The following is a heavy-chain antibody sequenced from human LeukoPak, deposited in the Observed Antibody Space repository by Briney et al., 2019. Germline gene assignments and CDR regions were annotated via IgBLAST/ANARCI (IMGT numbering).Heavy chain of an antibody. CDR3: AMPYYYDSSGYGA. V-gene: IGHV4-39*01. CDR2: IYYSGST. J-gene: IGHJ5*02. D-gene: IGHD3-22*01. CDR1: GDSISSGSYF. Sequence: PSETLSLTCTVSGDSISSGSYFWGWIRQPPGKGLEWIGSIYYSGSTYYNPSLKSRVTISVDTSKNQFSLKLSSVTAADTAVYYCAMPYYYDSSGYGAWGQGTLVTVSS.